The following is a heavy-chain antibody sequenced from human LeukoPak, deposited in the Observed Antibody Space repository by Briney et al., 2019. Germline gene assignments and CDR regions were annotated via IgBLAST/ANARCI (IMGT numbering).Heavy chain of an antibody. CDR3: ARRAGAYSHPYDY. V-gene: IGHV3-53*01. CDR1: GGSISSSSYY. D-gene: IGHD4/OR15-4a*01. J-gene: IGHJ4*02. CDR2: IYSGGST. Sequence: ETLSLTCTVSGGSISSSSYYWGWIRQPPGKGLEWVSLIYSGGSTYYADSVKGRFTISRDNSKNTLYLQMNSLRAEDTAVYYCARRAGAYSHPYDYWGQGTLVTVSS.